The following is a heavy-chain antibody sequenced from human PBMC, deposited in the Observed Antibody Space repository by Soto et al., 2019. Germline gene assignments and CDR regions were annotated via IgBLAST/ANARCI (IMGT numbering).Heavy chain of an antibody. J-gene: IGHJ6*02. D-gene: IGHD3-10*01. Sequence: PSYSLSLSCTVSSGSVSTPGYSWRWIRQPPGKAPEWIGYVYHNGNAYPKPSLESRVTISLDGAKNQFSLKMTSVTAADTGLYYCAARPYYYYGLDVWGQGTTVTVSS. CDR2: VYHNGNA. CDR3: AARPYYYYGLDV. V-gene: IGHV4-30-2*01. CDR1: SGSVSTPGYS.